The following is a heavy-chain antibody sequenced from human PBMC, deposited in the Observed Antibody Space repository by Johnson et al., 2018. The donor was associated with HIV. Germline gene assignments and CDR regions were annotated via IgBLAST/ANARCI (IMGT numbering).Heavy chain of an antibody. Sequence: QVQLVESGGGVVQPGGSLRLSCAASGFTFSSYGMHWVRQAPGKGLEWVAVISYDGSNKYYADSVKGRFTISRDNSKNTLYLQMNSLRAEDTAVYYCARPRRLFEGHDAFDIWGQGTMVTVSS. CDR2: ISYDGSNK. J-gene: IGHJ3*02. CDR3: ARPRRLFEGHDAFDI. D-gene: IGHD2-21*01. V-gene: IGHV3-30*03. CDR1: GFTFSSYG.